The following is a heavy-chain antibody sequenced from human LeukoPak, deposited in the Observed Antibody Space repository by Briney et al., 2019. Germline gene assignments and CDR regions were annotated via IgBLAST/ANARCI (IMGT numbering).Heavy chain of an antibody. D-gene: IGHD3-22*01. CDR3: ARRAQGSSGYYGWFDP. Sequence: PSETLSLTCTVSGGSISSYYWSWIRQPPGKGLEWIGEINHSGSTNYNPSLKSRVTISVDTSKNQFSLKLSSVTAADTAVYYCARRAQGSSGYYGWFDPWGQGTLVTVSS. J-gene: IGHJ5*02. V-gene: IGHV4-34*01. CDR1: GGSISSYY. CDR2: INHSGST.